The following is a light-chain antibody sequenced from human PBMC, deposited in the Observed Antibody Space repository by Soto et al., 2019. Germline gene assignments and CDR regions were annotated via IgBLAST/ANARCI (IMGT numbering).Light chain of an antibody. Sequence: EIVLTQSPGTLSLSPGETATLSCRASQSLTSNFVAWYQQKPGQAPRLLVYGASYSATGIPDRFSGSGSGTDFTLTINRLEPEDFAVYYCEQYVSSPFTFGPGTKVYL. V-gene: IGKV3-20*01. CDR3: EQYVSSPFT. J-gene: IGKJ3*01. CDR2: GAS. CDR1: QSLTSNF.